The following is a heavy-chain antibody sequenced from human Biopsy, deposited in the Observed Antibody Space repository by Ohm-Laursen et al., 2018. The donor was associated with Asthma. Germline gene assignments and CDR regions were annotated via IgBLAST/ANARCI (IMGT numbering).Heavy chain of an antibody. CDR2: ISNDGSDE. Sequence: SLRLSCAATGFTFSHYNMNWVRQAPGKGLEWVALISNDGSDEYYADSVKGRCTISRDNSKNTLFLQMNSLRPEDTAVYYCARTFHFWSPYHAEHYQLWGQGTLVTVPS. D-gene: IGHD3-3*02. CDR3: ARTFHFWSPYHAEHYQL. V-gene: IGHV3-30*03. J-gene: IGHJ1*01. CDR1: GFTFSHYN.